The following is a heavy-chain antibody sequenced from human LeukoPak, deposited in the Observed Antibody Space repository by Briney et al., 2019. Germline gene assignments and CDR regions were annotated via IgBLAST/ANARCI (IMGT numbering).Heavy chain of an antibody. J-gene: IGHJ4*02. CDR2: IKEDGGEK. V-gene: IGHV3-7*01. CDR1: GFTFSNYW. Sequence: PGGSLRLSCAASGFTFSNYWMTWVRQAPGKGLEWVAHIKEDGGEKDHVDPGKGRFTISRDNAKNSLYLQMNSLRAEDTAMYYCVRDRGYCSGGTCYALWDYWGQGTLVTVSS. D-gene: IGHD2-15*01. CDR3: VRDRGYCSGGTCYALWDY.